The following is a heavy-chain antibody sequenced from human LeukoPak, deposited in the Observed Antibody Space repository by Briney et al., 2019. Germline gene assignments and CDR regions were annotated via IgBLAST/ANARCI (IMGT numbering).Heavy chain of an antibody. V-gene: IGHV4-4*07. J-gene: IGHJ6*02. CDR3: ARDSGYSSTHYYYYYGMDV. D-gene: IGHD6-13*01. CDR1: GGSISSYH. Sequence: PSETLSLTCTVSGGSISSYHWSWIRQPAGKGLEWIGRIYTSGSTNYNPSLKSRVTMSVDTSKNQFSLKLSSVTAADTAVYYCARDSGYSSTHYYYYYGMDVWGQGTTVTVSS. CDR2: IYTSGST.